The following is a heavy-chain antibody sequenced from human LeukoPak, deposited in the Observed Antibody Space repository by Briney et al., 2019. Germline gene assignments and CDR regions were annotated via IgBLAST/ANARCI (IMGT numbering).Heavy chain of an antibody. CDR1: GFTFSSYA. V-gene: IGHV3-23*01. CDR3: ARGRIVVVPAAGYYYYYGMDV. CDR2: ISGSGGST. J-gene: IGHJ6*02. D-gene: IGHD2-2*01. Sequence: GGSLRLSCAASGFTFSSYAMSWVRQAPGKGLEWVSAISGSGGSTYYADSVKGRFTISRDNSKNTLYLQMNSLRAEDTAVYYCARGRIVVVPAAGYYYYYGMDVRGQGTTVTVSS.